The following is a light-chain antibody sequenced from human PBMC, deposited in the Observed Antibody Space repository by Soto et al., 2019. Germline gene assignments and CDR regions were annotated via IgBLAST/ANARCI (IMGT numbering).Light chain of an antibody. V-gene: IGKV4-1*01. CDR2: WAS. J-gene: IGKJ4*01. CDR1: QSLLFSSNNKNY. CDR3: QKYYTPPSHT. Sequence: DIVMTQSPDSLAVSLGERATINCKSSQSLLFSSNNKNYLAGYQQKPGPPPQLLIYWASTRESGVPDRFSGSGSGTDFTLTISSLQADDVAVYYCQKYYTPPSHTFGGGTKVEIK.